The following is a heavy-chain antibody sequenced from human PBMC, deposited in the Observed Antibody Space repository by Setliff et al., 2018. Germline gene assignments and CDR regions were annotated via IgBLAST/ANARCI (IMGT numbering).Heavy chain of an antibody. Sequence: LRLSCAASGFTFSSYAMHWVRQAPGKGLEWVAVIWYDGSNKYYADSVKGRFTISRDNSKNTLYLQMNSLRAEDTAVYYCTTDSMFYFDSSGYHVLDYWGQGTLVTVSS. CDR3: TTDSMFYFDSSGYHVLDY. D-gene: IGHD3-22*01. CDR1: GFTFSSYA. CDR2: IWYDGSNK. J-gene: IGHJ4*02. V-gene: IGHV3-33*08.